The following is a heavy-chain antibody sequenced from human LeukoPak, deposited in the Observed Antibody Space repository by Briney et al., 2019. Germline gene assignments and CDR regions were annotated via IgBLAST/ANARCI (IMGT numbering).Heavy chain of an antibody. D-gene: IGHD6-13*01. CDR1: GYTFTSYD. V-gene: IGHV1-8*01. J-gene: IGHJ6*03. Sequence: ASVKVSCKASGYTFTSYDINWVRQAPGQGLEWMGWMNPNSGNTGYAQKFQGGVTMTRNTSISTAYMELSSLRSEDTAVYYCARGFSSWYYYYYYMDVWGKGTTVTVSS. CDR3: ARGFSSWYYYYYYMDV. CDR2: MNPNSGNT.